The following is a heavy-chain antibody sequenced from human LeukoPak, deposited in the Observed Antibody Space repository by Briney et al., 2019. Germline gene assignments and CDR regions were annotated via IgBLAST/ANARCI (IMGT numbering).Heavy chain of an antibody. CDR3: ARERPTVSTAAWYFDL. D-gene: IGHD4-17*01. J-gene: IGHJ2*01. CDR1: GGSIGTYY. V-gene: IGHV4-59*01. Sequence: SETLSLTCTVSGGSIGTYYWSWIRQPPGKGLEWVGSVPNSCSSNSNPSLTGRLTISVDASKNQFSLKLSSVTASDTAVYFCARERPTVSTAAWYFDLWGRGTLVTVSS. CDR2: VPNSCSS.